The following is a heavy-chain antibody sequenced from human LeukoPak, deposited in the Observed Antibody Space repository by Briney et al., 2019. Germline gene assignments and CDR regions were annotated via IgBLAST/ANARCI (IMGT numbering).Heavy chain of an antibody. CDR3: ARGRLVRGVISFHPPDY. J-gene: IGHJ4*02. CDR1: GFPPSSYD. V-gene: IGHV3-13*01. D-gene: IGHD3-10*01. CDR2: MRPPGDT. Sequence: GGPRGPTFAPPGFPPSSYDMHGFPQAKGKALNWSSAMRPPGDTYYPGCVKGRFTISRENAKSSLYLQMNRLRAGDTAVYYCARGRLVRGVISFHPPDYWGQGTLVTVSS.